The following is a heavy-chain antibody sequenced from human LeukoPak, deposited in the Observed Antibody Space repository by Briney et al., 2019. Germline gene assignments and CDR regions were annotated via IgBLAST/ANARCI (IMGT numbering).Heavy chain of an antibody. V-gene: IGHV4-39*07. CDR3: ARDRYYYDSSGYYALDY. CDR1: GGSISSSRYY. CDR2: IYYSGST. D-gene: IGHD3-22*01. J-gene: IGHJ4*02. Sequence: SETLSLTCSVSGGSISSSRYYWGWIRQPPGKGLEWIGSIYYSGSTYYNPSLKSRGTMSVDTSKNQFSLKLSSVTAADTAVYYCARDRYYYDSSGYYALDYWGQGTLVTVSS.